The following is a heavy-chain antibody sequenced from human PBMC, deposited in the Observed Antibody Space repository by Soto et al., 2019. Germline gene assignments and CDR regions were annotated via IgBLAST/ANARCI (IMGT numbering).Heavy chain of an antibody. J-gene: IGHJ4*02. V-gene: IGHV1-69*01. D-gene: IGHD1-1*01. Sequence: QVQLVQSGAEVKKPGSSVKVSCKASGGTFSSYAISWVRQAPGQGLEWMGGIIPIFGTANYAQKFQGRVTITADESTSTAYMELSSLRSEDTAVYYCARGTDPELGVERSAFDYWGQGTLVTVSS. CDR3: ARGTDPELGVERSAFDY. CDR2: IIPIFGTA. CDR1: GGTFSSYA.